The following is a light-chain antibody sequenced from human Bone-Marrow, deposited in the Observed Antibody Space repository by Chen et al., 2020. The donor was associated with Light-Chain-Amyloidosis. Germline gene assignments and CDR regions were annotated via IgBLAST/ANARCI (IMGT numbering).Light chain of an antibody. Sequence: QSALTQPASLFGSPLPSFTISCTGTRSDVDGYNYVSWYQQHPGKAPKLMIYDISNRPSGVSNRFSGSKSGNTASLTISGLQAEDEADYYCSSYTSRSTLDVFGTGTKVTVL. CDR2: DIS. CDR1: RSDVDGYNY. V-gene: IGLV2-14*01. CDR3: SSYTSRSTLDV. J-gene: IGLJ1*01.